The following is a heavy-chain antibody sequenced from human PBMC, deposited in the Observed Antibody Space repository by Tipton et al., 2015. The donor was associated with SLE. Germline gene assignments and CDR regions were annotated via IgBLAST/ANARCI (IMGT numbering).Heavy chain of an antibody. V-gene: IGHV4-39*07. D-gene: IGHD3-3*01. CDR3: ARGVLRFLEWLLFDAFDI. CDR1: GGSISSSSYY. J-gene: IGHJ3*02. Sequence: TLSLTCTVSGGSISSSSYYWGWIRQSPGKGLEWIGSIFYSGTTYYNPSLKSRVTISVDTSKNQFSLKVSSVTAADTAVYYCARGVLRFLEWLLFDAFDIWGQGTMVTVSS. CDR2: IFYSGTT.